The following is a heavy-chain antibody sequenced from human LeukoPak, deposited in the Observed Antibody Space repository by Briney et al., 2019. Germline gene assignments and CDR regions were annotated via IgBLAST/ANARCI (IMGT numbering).Heavy chain of an antibody. CDR3: ARSLPYCTNTSCYLDP. V-gene: IGHV3-21*01. CDR2: ISTSSDYI. D-gene: IGHD2-2*01. J-gene: IGHJ5*02. CDR1: GFTFSTFG. Sequence: GGSLRLSCVASGFTFSTFGMNWVRQAPGKGLEWVSSISTSSDYIYYADSVKGRFTISRDNAKNSLDLQMKSLRAEDTAVYYCARSLPYCTNTSCYLDPWGQGTLVTVSS.